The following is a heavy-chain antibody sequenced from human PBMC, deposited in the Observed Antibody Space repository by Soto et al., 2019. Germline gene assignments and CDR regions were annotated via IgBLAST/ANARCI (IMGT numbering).Heavy chain of an antibody. J-gene: IGHJ6*02. Sequence: SVKVSCKASGGTFSSYAISWVRQAPGQGLEWMGGINPIIGTTNYAQKFQGRVTITTDKSNSTAYMELSSLRSDDTAVYYCAADPNLAYCGGDCYPYYYYGMDVWGQGTTVTVSS. CDR1: GGTFSSYA. D-gene: IGHD2-21*02. V-gene: IGHV1-69*05. CDR3: AADPNLAYCGGDCYPYYYYGMDV. CDR2: INPIIGTT.